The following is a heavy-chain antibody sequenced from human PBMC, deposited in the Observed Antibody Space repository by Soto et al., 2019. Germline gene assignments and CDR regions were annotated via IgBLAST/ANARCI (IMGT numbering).Heavy chain of an antibody. CDR1: GGSISSYY. Sequence: SETLSLTCTVSGGSISSYYWSWIRQPPGKGLEWIGYIYYSGSTNYNPSLKSRVTISVDTSKNQFSLKLSSVTAADTAVYYCARVIVVNNWFDPWGQGTLVTVSS. D-gene: IGHD3-16*02. J-gene: IGHJ5*02. CDR2: IYYSGST. CDR3: ARVIVVNNWFDP. V-gene: IGHV4-59*01.